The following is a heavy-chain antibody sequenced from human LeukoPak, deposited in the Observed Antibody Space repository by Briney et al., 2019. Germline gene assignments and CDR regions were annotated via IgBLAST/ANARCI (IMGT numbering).Heavy chain of an antibody. CDR3: ARGASVSVLYYFYYYMDV. V-gene: IGHV1-2*02. CDR1: GYTFTDDY. J-gene: IGHJ6*03. Sequence: ASVKVSCKASGYTFTDDYMHWVRQAPGQGLEWMGWINPNTGGTNYAQKFQGRVTMTRDTSISTAYMELSRLRSDDTAVFYCARGASVSVLYYFYYYMDVWGKGTTVTISS. CDR2: INPNTGGT. D-gene: IGHD2/OR15-2a*01.